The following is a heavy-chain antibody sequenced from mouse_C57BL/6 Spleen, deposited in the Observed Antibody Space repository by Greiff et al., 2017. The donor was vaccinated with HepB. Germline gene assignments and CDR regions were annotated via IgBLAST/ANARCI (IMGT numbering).Heavy chain of an antibody. CDR1: GYTFTSYW. J-gene: IGHJ1*03. CDR2: INPSDSDT. V-gene: IGHV1-74*01. CDR3: GIEGGMDRDWYFDG. Sequence: QVQLQQPGAELVKPGASVKVSCKASGYTFTSYWMHWVKQRPGQGLEWIGRINPSDSDTNYNQKFKGKATLTVDKSSSTAYMQLSSLTSEDSAVYYCGIEGGMDRDWYFDGWGTGTTVTVSS.